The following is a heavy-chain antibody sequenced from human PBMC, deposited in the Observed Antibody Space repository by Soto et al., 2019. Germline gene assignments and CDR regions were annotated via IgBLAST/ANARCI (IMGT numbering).Heavy chain of an antibody. CDR3: ARRTNYGDYSFDY. D-gene: IGHD4-17*01. J-gene: IGHJ4*02. CDR1: GGSISTDSHY. CDR2: VYYAGST. Sequence: PSETLSLTCTVSGGSISTDSHYWGWIRQPPGKGLEWIGSVYYAGSTYKNPSLHSRVTISVDTSKNHFSLKLNFVTAADTAVYYCARRTNYGDYSFDYWGQGTLVTVSS. V-gene: IGHV4-39*02.